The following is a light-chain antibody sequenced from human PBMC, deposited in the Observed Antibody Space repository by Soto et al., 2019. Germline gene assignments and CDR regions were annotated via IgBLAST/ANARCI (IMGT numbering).Light chain of an antibody. J-gene: IGKJ2*01. Sequence: DVPMTQSPSTLSASVRDRVTITCRASQSIDSWLAWYQQKPGKAPKLLIYKASSLESGVPSRFSGSGSGTEFTLTVSSLQPDDFATYYCQQYHYFPYTFGQGTNLEIK. V-gene: IGKV1-5*03. CDR1: QSIDSW. CDR2: KAS. CDR3: QQYHYFPYT.